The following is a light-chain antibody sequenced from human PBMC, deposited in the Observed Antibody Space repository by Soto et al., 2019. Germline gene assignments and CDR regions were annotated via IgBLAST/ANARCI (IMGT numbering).Light chain of an antibody. Sequence: DIQMTQSPTSLSASVGDRVTITCRASQGIRNYLAWYQQIPGNAPKLLIYAASTLRLGVPSRFSGCGSGTYFTLSIHGLQPDAVANSYCQKYCSVPLFGRGTKVEIK. CDR2: AAS. J-gene: IGKJ3*01. CDR1: QGIRNY. V-gene: IGKV1-27*01. CDR3: QKYCSVPL.